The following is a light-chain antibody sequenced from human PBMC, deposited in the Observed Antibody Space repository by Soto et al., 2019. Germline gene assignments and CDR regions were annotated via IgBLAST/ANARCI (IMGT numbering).Light chain of an antibody. J-gene: IGKJ4*01. CDR2: GAS. CDR1: QSVSIN. Sequence: EIVLTQSLATLSVCPGEKASLSCRASQSVSINLAWFQQKPGQAPRLLIYGASTRATGIPARFSGSGSGTEFTLTISSLQSEDFAVYYCQQCKDWPLTFGGGTKWIS. CDR3: QQCKDWPLT. V-gene: IGKV3-15*01.